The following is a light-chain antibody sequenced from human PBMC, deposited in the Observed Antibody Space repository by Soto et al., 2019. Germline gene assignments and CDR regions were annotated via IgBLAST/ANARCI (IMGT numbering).Light chain of an antibody. V-gene: IGKV1-39*01. CDR3: QMGYSRSTSA. Sequence: DMQMTQSPSSLSASIGDRVTITCRASQSINKNLNWFQQKPGKAPKLLIYGASNLPSGVPSRFSGSASGTDFNLTISSLQPEDFATYFCQMGYSRSTSAFGPGTKVDIK. CDR2: GAS. J-gene: IGKJ3*01. CDR1: QSINKN.